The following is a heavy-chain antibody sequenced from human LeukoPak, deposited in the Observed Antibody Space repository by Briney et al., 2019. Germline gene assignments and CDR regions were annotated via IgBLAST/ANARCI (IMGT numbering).Heavy chain of an antibody. Sequence: SETLSLTCTVSGGSISSYYWSWIRQPPGKVLERIGYIYYSGSTNYNPSLKGRVTISVDTSKNQFSLKLSSVTAGDTAVYYCARSGHYGSGSYYNDYYYGMDVWGQGTTVTVSS. J-gene: IGHJ6*02. D-gene: IGHD3-10*01. CDR1: GGSISSYY. CDR3: ARSGHYGSGSYYNDYYYGMDV. CDR2: IYYSGST. V-gene: IGHV4-59*01.